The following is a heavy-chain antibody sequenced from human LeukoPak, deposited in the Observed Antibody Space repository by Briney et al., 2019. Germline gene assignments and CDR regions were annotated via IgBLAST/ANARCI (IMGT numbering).Heavy chain of an antibody. CDR3: ARELSLLLFFDI. D-gene: IGHD2-15*01. V-gene: IGHV3-48*01. CDR1: GFTYSSYS. J-gene: IGHJ3*02. CDR2: ISSSSSTI. Sequence: PGGSLRLSCAASGFTYSSYSMNWVRQAPGKGLEWVSYISSSSSTIYYADSVKGRFTISRDNAKNSLYLQMNSLRAEDTAVYYCARELSLLLFFDIWGQGTMVTVSS.